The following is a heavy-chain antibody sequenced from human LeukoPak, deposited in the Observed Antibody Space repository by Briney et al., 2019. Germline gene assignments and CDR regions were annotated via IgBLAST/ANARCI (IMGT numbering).Heavy chain of an antibody. CDR1: GGSISSGDYY. V-gene: IGHV4-30-4*01. Sequence: PAETLSLTCTVSGGSISSGDYYWSWIRQPPGKGLEWIGYIYYSGSTYYNPTLKSRVTISVDTSKNQFSLKLTSMTAADTAVYYCARAYISSSRFDYWGQGTLVTVSS. D-gene: IGHD6-13*01. J-gene: IGHJ4*02. CDR3: ARAYISSSRFDY. CDR2: IYYSGST.